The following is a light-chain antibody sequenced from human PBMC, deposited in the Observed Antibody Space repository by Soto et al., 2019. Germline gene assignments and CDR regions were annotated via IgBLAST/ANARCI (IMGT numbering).Light chain of an antibody. V-gene: IGKV3-20*01. Sequence: EIVLTQSPAALSLSPGERATLSCRASQTASSSHLAWYQQKPGQAPRLLIYDASSRATGISDRFSGSGSGTDFTLTISRLEPEDFSVYYCQQYGRSPYTFGQGTKLEIK. CDR3: QQYGRSPYT. CDR2: DAS. CDR1: QTASSSH. J-gene: IGKJ2*01.